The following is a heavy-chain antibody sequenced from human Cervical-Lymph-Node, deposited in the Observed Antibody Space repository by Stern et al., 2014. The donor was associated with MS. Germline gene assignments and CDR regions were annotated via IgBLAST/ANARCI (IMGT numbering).Heavy chain of an antibody. CDR3: ARDRTVTGDPGVFDY. CDR2: IFYSGNT. Sequence: VQLLESGPGLVKPSETLSLTCTVSGGSISNNYWSWIRQPPGKGLEWIGYIFYSGNTNYNPSLKSRVTISVDTSKNQLSLKLSSVTAADTAVYYCARDRTVTGDPGVFDYWGQGTLVTVSS. J-gene: IGHJ4*02. CDR1: GGSISNNY. V-gene: IGHV4-59*01. D-gene: IGHD4-17*01.